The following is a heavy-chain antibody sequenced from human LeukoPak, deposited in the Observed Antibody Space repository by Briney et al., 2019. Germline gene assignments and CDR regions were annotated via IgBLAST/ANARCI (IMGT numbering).Heavy chain of an antibody. V-gene: IGHV3-7*01. CDR1: GFTFSTYW. CDR3: ARDLGAYYDSSDNWFDP. Sequence: PGGSLRLSCAASGFTFSTYWMTWVRQAPGKGLEWVANIKQDGSEKYFVDSVKGRFTISRDNAKNSLYLQMNSLRAEDTAVYYCARDLGAYYDSSDNWFDPWGQGTLVTVSS. D-gene: IGHD3-22*01. CDR2: IKQDGSEK. J-gene: IGHJ5*02.